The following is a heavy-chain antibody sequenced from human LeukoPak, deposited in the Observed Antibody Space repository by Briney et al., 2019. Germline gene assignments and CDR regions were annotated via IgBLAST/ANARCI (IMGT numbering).Heavy chain of an antibody. D-gene: IGHD6-13*01. Sequence: PGGSLRPSCSASGFPFSSYGMHWVRQAPGKGLEWVAVISNDGSNKYYADSVKGRFTISRDNSKNTLYLQMNSLRAEDTAVYYCAKRRIAAAYDYYYYGMDVWGQGTTVTVSS. CDR3: AKRRIAAAYDYYYYGMDV. CDR1: GFPFSSYG. V-gene: IGHV3-30*18. J-gene: IGHJ6*02. CDR2: ISNDGSNK.